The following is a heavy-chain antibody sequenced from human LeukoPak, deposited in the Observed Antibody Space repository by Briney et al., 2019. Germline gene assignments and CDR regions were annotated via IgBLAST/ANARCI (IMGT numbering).Heavy chain of an antibody. Sequence: SPTLSLTCTVFAGSISIYYWSWIRKSPGKSLNWIAQIFYSGSTNYNPSLKTRVTISVDTSKNQFSLRVNSVTTADTAVYYCVRSAGSGGYGYYFDNWGRGTLVTVSS. D-gene: IGHD3-10*01. CDR3: VRSAGSGGYGYYFDN. CDR1: AGSISIYY. CDR2: IFYSGST. J-gene: IGHJ4*02. V-gene: IGHV4-59*01.